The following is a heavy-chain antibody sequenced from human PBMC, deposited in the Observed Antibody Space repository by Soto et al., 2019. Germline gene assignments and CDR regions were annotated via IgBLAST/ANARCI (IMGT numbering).Heavy chain of an antibody. Sequence: SETLSLTCAVYGGSFSGYYWSWIRQPPGKGLEWMGEINHSGSTNYNPSLKSRVTISVDTSKNQFSLKLSSVTAADTAVYYCARGGPRRLVMGSEYFQHWGQGTLVTVSS. CDR1: GGSFSGYY. CDR3: ARGGPRRLVMGSEYFQH. CDR2: INHSGST. J-gene: IGHJ1*01. D-gene: IGHD2-15*01. V-gene: IGHV4-34*01.